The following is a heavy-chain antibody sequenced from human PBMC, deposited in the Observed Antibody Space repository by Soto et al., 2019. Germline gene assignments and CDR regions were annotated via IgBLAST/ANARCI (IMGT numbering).Heavy chain of an antibody. V-gene: IGHV3-30-3*01. CDR3: ARDRGPKGGNYFYGMDA. D-gene: IGHD1-26*01. J-gene: IGHJ6*02. CDR2: ISYDGNKK. CDR1: GFTFSSYA. Sequence: PVGSLRLSCAASGFTFSSYAMLWFRQAPGKGLEWVAAISYDGNKKYIADSERGRFTISRDNSKNTLYLQMNSLRAEDTAVFYCARDRGPKGGNYFYGMDAWGQGTTVTVSS.